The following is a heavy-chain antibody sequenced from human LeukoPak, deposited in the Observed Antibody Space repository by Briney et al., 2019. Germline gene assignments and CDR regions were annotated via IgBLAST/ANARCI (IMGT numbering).Heavy chain of an antibody. CDR1: GDPISSSSYY. D-gene: IGHD3-10*01. CDR3: AGLYASGSYYGY. CDR2: IYYSGST. J-gene: IGHJ4*02. V-gene: IGHV4-39*01. Sequence: SETLSLTCTVSGDPISSSSYYWGWIRQPPGKGLEWIGSIYYSGSTYYNPSLKSRVTISVDTSKTQFSLKLSSVTAADTAVYYCAGLYASGSYYGYWGQGTLVTVSS.